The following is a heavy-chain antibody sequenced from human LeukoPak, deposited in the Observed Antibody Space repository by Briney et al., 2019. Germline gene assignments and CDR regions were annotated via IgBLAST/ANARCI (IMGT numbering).Heavy chain of an antibody. D-gene: IGHD2-2*01. CDR3: AREGLNCSSTSCQRATFDY. Sequence: GGSLRLSCAASGFTSSNYWMHWVRRAPGKGPVWVSRISGDGSSTRYADSVKGRFTISRDNAKNTLYLQMNSLRAEDTAVYYCAREGLNCSSTSCQRATFDYWGQGILVTVSS. V-gene: IGHV3-74*01. CDR1: GFTSSNYW. J-gene: IGHJ4*02. CDR2: ISGDGSST.